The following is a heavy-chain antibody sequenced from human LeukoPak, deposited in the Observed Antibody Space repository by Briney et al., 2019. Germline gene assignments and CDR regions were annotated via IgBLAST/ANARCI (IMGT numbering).Heavy chain of an antibody. CDR1: GYTFTGYY. CDR2: INPNSGGT. Sequence: ASVKVSCKASGYTFTGYYMHWVRQAPGQGLEWMGWINPNSGGTNYAQKLQGRVTMTTDTSTSTAYMELRSLRSDDTAVYYCAREGYYDSSGYTDAFDIWGQGTMVTVSS. CDR3: AREGYYDSSGYTDAFDI. J-gene: IGHJ3*02. V-gene: IGHV1-2*02. D-gene: IGHD3-22*01.